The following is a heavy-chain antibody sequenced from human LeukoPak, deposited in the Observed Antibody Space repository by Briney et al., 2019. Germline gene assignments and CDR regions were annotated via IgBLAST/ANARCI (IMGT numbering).Heavy chain of an antibody. CDR2: IYYSGST. CDR3: ARIAYSGYDFRGGADY. V-gene: IGHV4-59*01. CDR1: GVSISSYY. D-gene: IGHD5-12*01. Sequence: SETLSLTCTVSGVSISSYYWSWIRQPPGGGREGFGYIYYSGSTNYNPSLKSRVTISVVTSKNHFSLNLKLSSVTAADTAVYYCARIAYSGYDFRGGADYWGQGTLVTVSS. J-gene: IGHJ4*02.